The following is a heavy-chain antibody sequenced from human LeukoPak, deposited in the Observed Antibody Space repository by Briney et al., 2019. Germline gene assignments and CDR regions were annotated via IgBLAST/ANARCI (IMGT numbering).Heavy chain of an antibody. CDR3: ARVENDGPNYYFDY. J-gene: IGHJ4*02. V-gene: IGHV4-61*01. CDR1: GGSVSSGSYY. Sequence: PSETLSLTCTVSGGSVSSGSYYWSWIQQPPGKGLEWIGYIYYSGSTNYNPSLKSRVTISVDTSKNQFSLKLSSVTAADTAVYYCARVENDGPNYYFDYWGQGTLVTVSS. CDR2: IYYSGST. D-gene: IGHD1-1*01.